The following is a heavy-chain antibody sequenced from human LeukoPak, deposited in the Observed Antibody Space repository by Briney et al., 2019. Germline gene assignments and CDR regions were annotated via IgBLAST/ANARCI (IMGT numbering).Heavy chain of an antibody. Sequence: VASVKVSCKASGYTFTGYYMHWVRQAPGQGLEWMGWINPNSGGPNYAQKFQGRVTMTRDTSISTAYMELSRLRSDDTAVYYCASILSGSYSDYWGQGTLVTVSS. V-gene: IGHV1-2*02. J-gene: IGHJ4*02. CDR2: INPNSGGP. D-gene: IGHD1-26*01. CDR1: GYTFTGYY. CDR3: ASILSGSYSDY.